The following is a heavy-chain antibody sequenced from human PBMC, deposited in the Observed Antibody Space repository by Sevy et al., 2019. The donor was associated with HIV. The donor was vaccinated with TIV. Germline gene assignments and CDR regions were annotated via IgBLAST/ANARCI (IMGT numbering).Heavy chain of an antibody. D-gene: IGHD3-16*01. Sequence: GGSLRLSCAASGFTFNRSPMHWVRQAPGKGLEWVAVMSYNGNKKYNGDSVKVRFTISRDDSKTTLYLQMNSLRPEDTVVYYCAREGVLFEGVIVSYGMDVWGQGTTVTVSS. V-gene: IGHV3-30*04. CDR3: AREGVLFEGVIVSYGMDV. CDR2: MSYNGNKK. CDR1: GFTFNRSP. J-gene: IGHJ6*02.